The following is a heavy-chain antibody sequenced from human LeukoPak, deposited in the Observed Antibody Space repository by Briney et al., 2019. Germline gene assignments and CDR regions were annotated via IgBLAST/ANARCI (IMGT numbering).Heavy chain of an antibody. Sequence: PSETLSLTCAVYGGSFSGYYWSWIRQPPGKGLEWIGEINHSGSTNYNPSLKSRVTISVDTSKNQFSLKLSSVTAADTAVCYCARHGSYYGSGSYFLYWGQGTLVTVSS. J-gene: IGHJ4*02. CDR3: ARHGSYYGSGSYFLY. D-gene: IGHD3-10*01. CDR2: INHSGST. V-gene: IGHV4-34*01. CDR1: GGSFSGYY.